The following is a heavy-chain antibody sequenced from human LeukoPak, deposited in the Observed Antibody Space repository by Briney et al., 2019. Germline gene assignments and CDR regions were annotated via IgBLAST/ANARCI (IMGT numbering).Heavy chain of an antibody. CDR3: GAGWYFCNY. Sequence: GGSLRLSSATSGFSFRAYGMHWVRQAPGKGLEWVAVISYDGNKKYHADSVKGRFTISRDNSKNTLYLQMNSLGAEDTAVYYCGAGWYFCNYWGQGTLVTVSS. J-gene: IGHJ4*02. CDR1: GFSFRAYG. CDR2: ISYDGNKK. D-gene: IGHD6-19*01. V-gene: IGHV3-30*03.